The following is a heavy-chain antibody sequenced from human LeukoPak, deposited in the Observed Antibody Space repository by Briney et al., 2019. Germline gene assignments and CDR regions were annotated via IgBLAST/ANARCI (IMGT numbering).Heavy chain of an antibody. J-gene: IGHJ5*02. V-gene: IGHV4-59*01. D-gene: IGHD2-2*01. CDR3: ARRVVPAAKSTGWFDP. Sequence: PSETLSLTCTVSGGSISSYYWSLIRQPPGKGLEWIGYIYYSGSTNYNPSLKSRVTISVDTSKNQFSLKLSSVTAADTAVYYCARRVVPAAKSTGWFDPWGQGTLVTASS. CDR2: IYYSGST. CDR1: GGSISSYY.